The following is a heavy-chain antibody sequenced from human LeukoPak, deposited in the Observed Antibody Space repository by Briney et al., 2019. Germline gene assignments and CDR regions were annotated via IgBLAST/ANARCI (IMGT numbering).Heavy chain of an antibody. J-gene: IGHJ3*02. CDR1: GFTFSSYW. Sequence: GGSLRLSCAASGFTFSSYWMSWVRQAPGKGLEWVSYISSSSSTIYYADSVKGRFTISRDNAKNSLYLQMNSLRAEDTAVYYCARDPLYYDSSGYGAFDIWGQGTMVTVSS. CDR2: ISSSSSTI. V-gene: IGHV3-48*04. CDR3: ARDPLYYDSSGYGAFDI. D-gene: IGHD3-22*01.